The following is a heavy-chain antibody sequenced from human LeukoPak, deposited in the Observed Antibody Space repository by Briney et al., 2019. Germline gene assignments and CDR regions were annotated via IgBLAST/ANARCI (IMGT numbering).Heavy chain of an antibody. D-gene: IGHD2-15*01. J-gene: IGHJ3*02. V-gene: IGHV3-21*04. Sequence: GGSLRLSCAASGFTFSSYSMNWVRQAPGKGLEWVSSISSSSYIYYADSVKGRFTISRDNAKNSLYLQMNSLRAEDTALYYCAKNLLGGYCSGGSCYSPGAFDIWGQGTMVTVSS. CDR2: ISSSSYI. CDR3: AKNLLGGYCSGGSCYSPGAFDI. CDR1: GFTFSSYS.